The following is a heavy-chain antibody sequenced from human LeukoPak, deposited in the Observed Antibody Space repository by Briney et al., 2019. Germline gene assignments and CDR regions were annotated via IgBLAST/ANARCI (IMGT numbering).Heavy chain of an antibody. CDR3: VRLWELNAFDI. Sequence: KTSETLSLTCAVYGGSFSGYYWSWIRQPPGKGLEWVGEINRSGRTNYKPSLKSRVTISLDTSNPQLSLTLSSVTAADTAVYYCVRLWELNAFDIWGQGTMVTVSS. D-gene: IGHD1-26*01. V-gene: IGHV4-34*01. J-gene: IGHJ3*02. CDR2: INRSGRT. CDR1: GGSFSGYY.